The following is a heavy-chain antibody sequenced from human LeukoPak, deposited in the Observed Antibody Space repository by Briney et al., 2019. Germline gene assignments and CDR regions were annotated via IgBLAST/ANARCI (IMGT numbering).Heavy chain of an antibody. Sequence: SVKVSCKASGGTFSSYAISWVRQAPGQGLEWMGGIIPIFGTANYAQKFQGRVTITADESTSTAYMELSSLRSEDTAVYYCAGVYPWRYYYGSGSSRKGSGNLWFDPWGQGTLVTVSS. V-gene: IGHV1-69*13. CDR1: GGTFSSYA. CDR2: IIPIFGTA. D-gene: IGHD3-10*01. CDR3: AGVYPWRYYYGSGSSRKGSGNLWFDP. J-gene: IGHJ5*02.